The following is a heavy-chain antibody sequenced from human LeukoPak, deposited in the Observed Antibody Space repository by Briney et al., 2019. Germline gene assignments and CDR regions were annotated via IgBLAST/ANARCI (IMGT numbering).Heavy chain of an antibody. CDR3: ARGILWFGGRDDAFDI. Sequence: GASVKVSCKASGYTFTSYDINWVRQATGQGLEWMGWMNPNSGNTGYAQKFQGRVTMTRNTSISTAYMELSSLRSEDTAVYYCARGILWFGGRDDAFDIWGQGTMVTVSS. CDR1: GYTFTSYD. CDR2: MNPNSGNT. J-gene: IGHJ3*02. V-gene: IGHV1-8*01. D-gene: IGHD3-10*01.